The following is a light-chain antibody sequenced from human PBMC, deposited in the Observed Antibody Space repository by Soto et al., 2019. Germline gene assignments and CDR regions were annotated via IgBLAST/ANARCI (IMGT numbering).Light chain of an antibody. V-gene: IGKV3-20*01. J-gene: IGKJ3*01. CDR2: GAS. Sequence: EIVLTQSPGTLSVSPGERVTLSCRASQSVNSNYLDWYNQRPGQAPRLLIFGASYRATGIPDRFSGSVSGTYFALTIGSLEPEDFAVYYCQQYSSSPPEFTFGPGTKVDSK. CDR1: QSVNSNY. CDR3: QQYSSSPPEFT.